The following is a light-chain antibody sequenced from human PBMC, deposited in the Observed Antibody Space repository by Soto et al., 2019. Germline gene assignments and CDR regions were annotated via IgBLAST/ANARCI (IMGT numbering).Light chain of an antibody. CDR2: YAS. Sequence: DIVMTQSPATLSLSPGERVTLSCRASLTVSTNLAWYQQKPGQAPRLLIYYASTRATGTPARFSGSGSGKEFTLTISSLPPEDVATYYCQQYNNWPPGATFGPGTKVEIK. J-gene: IGKJ3*01. CDR1: LTVSTN. CDR3: QQYNNWPPGAT. V-gene: IGKV3-15*01.